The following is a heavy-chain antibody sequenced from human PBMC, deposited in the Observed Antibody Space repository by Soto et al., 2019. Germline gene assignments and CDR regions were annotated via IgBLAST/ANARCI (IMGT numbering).Heavy chain of an antibody. V-gene: IGHV3-23*01. D-gene: IGHD1-26*01. CDR2: ISGSGGST. J-gene: IGHJ6*02. CDR3: AKERWEGYGIAV. Sequence: EVQLLESGGGLVQPGGSLRLSCAASGFTFSNYAMSWVRQAPGKGLEWVPTISGSGGSTYHADSVKGRFTISRDDSKNPMYLQMNSLRAAETAVYYCAKERWEGYGIAVWGQGTTVTVSS. CDR1: GFTFSNYA.